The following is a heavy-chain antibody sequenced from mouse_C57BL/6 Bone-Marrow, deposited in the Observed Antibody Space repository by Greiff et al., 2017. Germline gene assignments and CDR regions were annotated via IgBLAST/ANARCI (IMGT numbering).Heavy chain of an antibody. Sequence: EVKVVESGGGLVKPGGSLKLSCAASGFTFSDYGMHWVRQAPEKGLEWVAYISSGSSTIYYADTVKGRFTISRDNAKNTLFLQMTSLRSEDTAMYYCARPYSNFSYYAMDYWGQGTSVTVSS. V-gene: IGHV5-17*01. D-gene: IGHD2-5*01. CDR3: ARPYSNFSYYAMDY. CDR2: ISSGSSTI. CDR1: GFTFSDYG. J-gene: IGHJ4*01.